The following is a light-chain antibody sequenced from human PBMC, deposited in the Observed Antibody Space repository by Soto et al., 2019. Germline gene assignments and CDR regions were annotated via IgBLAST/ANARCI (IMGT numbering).Light chain of an antibody. CDR3: QQYNDWPRT. CDR2: GAS. V-gene: IGKV3-15*01. J-gene: IGKJ1*01. CDR1: QSVSNN. Sequence: EIVLTQSPGTLSLSPGASATLSCRASQSVSNNYLAWYQQKPGQAPRLLIYGASTRATGIPARFSGSGSGTEFTLTISSLQSEDFAVYYCQQYNDWPRTFGQGTKVDIK.